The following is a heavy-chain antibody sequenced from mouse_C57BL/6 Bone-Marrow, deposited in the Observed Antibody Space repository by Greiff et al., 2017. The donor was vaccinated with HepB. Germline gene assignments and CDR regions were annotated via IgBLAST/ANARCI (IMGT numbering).Heavy chain of an antibody. D-gene: IGHD1-1*01. V-gene: IGHV2-2*01. CDR3: ASLIYYYGSSLFAY. CDR1: GFSLTSYG. Sequence: VHLVESGPGLVQPSQSLSITCTVSGFSLTSYGIHWVRQSPGKGLEWLGVIWSGGSTDYNAAFISRLSISKDNSKGQVFFKMNSLQADDTAIYYCASLIYYYGSSLFAYWGQGTLVTVSA. J-gene: IGHJ3*01. CDR2: IWSGGST.